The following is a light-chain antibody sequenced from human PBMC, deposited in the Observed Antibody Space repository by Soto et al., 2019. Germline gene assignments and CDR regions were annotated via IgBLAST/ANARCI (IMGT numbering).Light chain of an antibody. J-gene: IGKJ5*01. Sequence: EIVMTQSPATLSVSPGERATLSCRASQSVSSNLAWYQQKPGQAPRLLIYGASTRATGIPARFSGSGSGTEFTITISSLQSEDFAVYYCQQYNNWPITFGQGTRLEIK. CDR2: GAS. V-gene: IGKV3-15*01. CDR1: QSVSSN. CDR3: QQYNNWPIT.